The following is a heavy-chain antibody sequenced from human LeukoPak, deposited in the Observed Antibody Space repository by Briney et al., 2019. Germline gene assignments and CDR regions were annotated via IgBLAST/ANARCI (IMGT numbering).Heavy chain of an antibody. D-gene: IGHD4-11*01. J-gene: IGHJ3*02. CDR3: ARDRGGYSNLDAFDI. Sequence: ASVKLSFKASGATFSSYAISWVRQAPGQGLEWMGGFIPIFGTANYAQKFQGRVTITTDDSTSTAYMELSSLRSEDTAVYYCARDRGGYSNLDAFDIWGQGTMVTVSS. CDR2: FIPIFGTA. V-gene: IGHV1-69*05. CDR1: GATFSSYA.